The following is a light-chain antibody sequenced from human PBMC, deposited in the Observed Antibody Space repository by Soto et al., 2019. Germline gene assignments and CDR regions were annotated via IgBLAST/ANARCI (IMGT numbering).Light chain of an antibody. CDR3: QQYGSSP. J-gene: IGKJ1*01. V-gene: IGKV3-20*01. Sequence: EIVLTQSPGTLSLSPGERATLSCRASQSVSSSYLAWYQQKPGQAPRLLIYGASSRATRIPDRFSGSGSGTDFTLTISRLEPEDFAVYYCQQYGSSPLGQGTKVEIK. CDR2: GAS. CDR1: QSVSSSY.